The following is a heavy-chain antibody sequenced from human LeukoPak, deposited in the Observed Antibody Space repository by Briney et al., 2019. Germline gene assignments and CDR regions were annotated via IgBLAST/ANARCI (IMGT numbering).Heavy chain of an antibody. CDR3: AREAVAGRKSDGMDV. D-gene: IGHD6-19*01. CDR1: GYTFTSYG. J-gene: IGHJ6*02. CDR2: ISAYNGNT. V-gene: IGHV1-18*01. Sequence: GASVKVSCKASGYTFTSYGISWVRQAPGQGLEWMGWISAYNGNTNYAQKLQGRVTMTTDTSTSTAYMELRGLRSDDTAVYYCAREAVAGRKSDGMDVWGQGTTVTVSS.